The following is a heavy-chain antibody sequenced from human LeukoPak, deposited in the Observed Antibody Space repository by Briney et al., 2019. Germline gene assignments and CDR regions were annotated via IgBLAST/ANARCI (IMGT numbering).Heavy chain of an antibody. CDR1: GGSFSGYY. Sequence: SETLSLTCAVYGGSFSGYYWSWIRQPPGKGLEWIGEINHSGSTNYNPSLKSRVTISVDTSKNQFSLKLSSVTAADTAVYYCARCSSTSCYARFDPWGQGTLVTVSS. CDR2: INHSGST. D-gene: IGHD2-2*01. V-gene: IGHV4-34*01. J-gene: IGHJ5*02. CDR3: ARCSSTSCYARFDP.